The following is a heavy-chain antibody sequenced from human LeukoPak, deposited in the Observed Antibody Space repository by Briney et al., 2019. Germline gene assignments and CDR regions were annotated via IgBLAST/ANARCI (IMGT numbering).Heavy chain of an antibody. D-gene: IGHD1-26*01. CDR1: GGSIGSSSYY. CDR3: ASLRERSYYARGFDY. V-gene: IGHV4-39*01. Sequence: SETLSLTCTVSGGSIGSSSYYWGWIRQLPGKGLAWIGSIYYSGSTYYNPSLKSRVTISVDTSKNQFSLKLSSVTAADTAVYYCASLRERSYYARGFDYWGQGTLVTVSS. J-gene: IGHJ4*02. CDR2: IYYSGST.